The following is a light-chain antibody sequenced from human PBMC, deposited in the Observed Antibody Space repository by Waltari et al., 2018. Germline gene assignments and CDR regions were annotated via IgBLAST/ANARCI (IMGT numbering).Light chain of an antibody. V-gene: IGLV2-14*01. J-gene: IGLJ1*01. Sequence: QSALTQPASVSGSPGQSIPISCTGTSTDVGGYDYVSWYQQHPGKAPRLMIFDVSKRPSGVSNRFSGSKSGDTASLSISGLQAEDEADYYCSSYTSSTTSYVFGTGTKVTVL. CDR3: SSYTSSTTSYV. CDR2: DVS. CDR1: STDVGGYDY.